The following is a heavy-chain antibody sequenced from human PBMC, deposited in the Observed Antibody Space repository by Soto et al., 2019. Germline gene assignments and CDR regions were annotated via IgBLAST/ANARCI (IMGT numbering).Heavy chain of an antibody. J-gene: IGHJ4*02. V-gene: IGHV3-30*18. CDR1: GFTFSSYG. CDR2: ISYDGSNK. D-gene: IGHD6-25*01. Sequence: QVQLVESGGGVVQPGRSLRLSCAASGFTFSSYGMHWVRQAPGKGLEGVAVISYDGSNKYYADSVKGRFTISRDNSKNTLYLQMNSLRAEDTDVYYCAKDAARIDYWGQGTLVTVSS. CDR3: AKDAARIDY.